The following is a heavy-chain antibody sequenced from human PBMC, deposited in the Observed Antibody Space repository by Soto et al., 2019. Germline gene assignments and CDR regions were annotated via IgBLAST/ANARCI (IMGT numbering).Heavy chain of an antibody. CDR1: GFTFSSYS. Sequence: PGGSLRLSCAASGFTFSSYSMNWVRQAPGKGLEWVSYISTSSSTIYYADSVKGRFTISRDNAKNSLYLQMNSLRAEDTAVYYCARWRPYSSGSYFDYCGQGTLVTVSS. J-gene: IGHJ4*02. CDR2: ISTSSSTI. V-gene: IGHV3-48*01. D-gene: IGHD6-19*01. CDR3: ARWRPYSSGSYFDY.